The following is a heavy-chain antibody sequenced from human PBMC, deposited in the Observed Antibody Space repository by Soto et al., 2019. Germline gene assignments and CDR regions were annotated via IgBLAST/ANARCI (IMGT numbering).Heavy chain of an antibody. V-gene: IGHV4-59*01. CDR2: IYYSGST. CDR1: GGSISSYY. Sequence: SETLSRTCTVSGGSISSYYWSWMRQPPGKGLEWIGYIYYSGSTNYNPSLKSRVTISVDTSKNQFSLKLSSVTAADTAVYYCARTTDYGDYQIDFDYWGQGTLVTVSS. CDR3: ARTTDYGDYQIDFDY. D-gene: IGHD4-17*01. J-gene: IGHJ4*02.